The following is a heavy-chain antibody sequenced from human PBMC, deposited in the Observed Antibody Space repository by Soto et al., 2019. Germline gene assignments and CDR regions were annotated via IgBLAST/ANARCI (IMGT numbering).Heavy chain of an antibody. J-gene: IGHJ4*02. V-gene: IGHV3-23*01. D-gene: IGHD3-16*02. CDR2: ISGSGGST. Sequence: EMQLLESGGGLVQPGGSLRLSCAASGFTFSSYAMSWVRQAPGKGLEWVSAISGSGGSTYYADSVKGRFTISRDNSKNTLYLQTNSLRAEDTAVYYCAKDQYSPTDYDYVWGSYRYGDFDYWGQGTLVTVSS. CDR1: GFTFSSYA. CDR3: AKDQYSPTDYDYVWGSYRYGDFDY.